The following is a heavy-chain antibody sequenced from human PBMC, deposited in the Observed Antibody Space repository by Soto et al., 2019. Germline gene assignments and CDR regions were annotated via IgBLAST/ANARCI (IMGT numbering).Heavy chain of an antibody. CDR2: TYYSGST. CDR3: ARRWGRSFDY. J-gene: IGHJ4*02. V-gene: IGHV4-61*08. D-gene: IGHD2-15*01. CDR1: GGSISSGGYY. Sequence: TSETLSLTCAVSGGSISSGGYYWSWIRQPPGKGLEWIGYTYYSGSTNYNPSLKSRVTISVDTSKNQFSLKLSSVTAADTAVYYCARRWGRSFDYWGQGTLVTVSS.